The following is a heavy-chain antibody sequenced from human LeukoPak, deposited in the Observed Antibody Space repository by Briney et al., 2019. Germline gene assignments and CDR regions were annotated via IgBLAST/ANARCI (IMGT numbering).Heavy chain of an antibody. CDR1: GFTFSSYG. CDR2: ISYDGSNK. J-gene: IGHJ6*02. V-gene: IGHV3-30*18. CDR3: AKDRRRRGNSSGFQEGRSDYYYYYGMDV. D-gene: IGHD6-19*01. Sequence: GGSLRLSCAASGFTFSSYGMHWVRQAPGKGLEWVAVISYDGSNKYYADSVKGRFTISRDNSKNTLYLQMNSLRAEDTAVYYCAKDRRRRGNSSGFQEGRSDYYYYYGMDVWGQGTTVTVSS.